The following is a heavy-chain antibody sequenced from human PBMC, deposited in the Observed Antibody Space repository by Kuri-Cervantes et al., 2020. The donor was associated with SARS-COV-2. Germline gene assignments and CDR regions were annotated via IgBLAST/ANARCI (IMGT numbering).Heavy chain of an antibody. CDR1: VGTFRSYA. J-gene: IGHJ6*02. D-gene: IGHD3-3*01. CDR2: IFPIFGTA. CDR3: AGDQEVLRFLDGYYYGMDV. V-gene: IGHV1-69*05. Sequence: SSVQVSCQASVGTFRSYAISWVRQAPGQGLAWMGGIFPIFGTANSAQKLQGRVTMTTDTSTSTAYMELRSLRSDDTAVYYCAGDQEVLRFLDGYYYGMDVWGQGTTVTVSS.